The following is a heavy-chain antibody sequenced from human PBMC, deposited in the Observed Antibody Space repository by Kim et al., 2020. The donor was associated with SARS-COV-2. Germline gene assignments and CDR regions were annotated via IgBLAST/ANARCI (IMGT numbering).Heavy chain of an antibody. D-gene: IGHD3-10*01. CDR2: IYPADSES. CDR1: GYDFTSHF. V-gene: IGHV5-51*01. CDR3: ARRNTVIRGVTESALDH. J-gene: IGHJ4*02. Sequence: GASLQISCKGSGYDFTSHFIAWVRQIPGRDLEWMGIIYPADSESRYSPSFQGQVTLSVDKSISTAYLQWSSLEASDSAIYYCARRNTVIRGVTESALDHWGQGTLVTVSA.